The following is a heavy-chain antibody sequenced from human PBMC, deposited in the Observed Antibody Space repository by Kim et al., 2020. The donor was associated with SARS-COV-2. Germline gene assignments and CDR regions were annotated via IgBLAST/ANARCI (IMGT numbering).Heavy chain of an antibody. V-gene: IGHV2-5*02. CDR1: GFSLSTSGVG. CDR2: IYWDDDK. CDR3: AQGTGSGWYVGWFDP. J-gene: IGHJ5*02. D-gene: IGHD6-19*01. Sequence: SGPTLVKPTQTLKLTGTFSGFSLSTSGVGVGWIRKPPGKALEWLALIYWDDDKRYSPSLKSRLTITKDTSKNQVVLTMTNMDPVDTATYYCAQGTGSGWYVGWFDPWGQGTLVTVSS.